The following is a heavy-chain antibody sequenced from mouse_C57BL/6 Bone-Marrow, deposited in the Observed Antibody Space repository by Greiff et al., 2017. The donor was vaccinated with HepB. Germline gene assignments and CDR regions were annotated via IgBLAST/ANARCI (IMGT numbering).Heavy chain of an antibody. CDR2: INPGSGGT. V-gene: IGHV1-54*01. D-gene: IGHD3-3*01. CDR1: GYAFTNYL. CDR3: ARGTDLGNYFDY. Sequence: QVQLQQSGAELVRPGTSVKVSCKASGYAFTNYLIEWVKQRPGQGLEWIGVINPGSGGTNYNEKFKGKATLTADKSSSTAYMQLSSLTSEDSAVYFCARGTDLGNYFDYWGQGTTLTVSS. J-gene: IGHJ2*01.